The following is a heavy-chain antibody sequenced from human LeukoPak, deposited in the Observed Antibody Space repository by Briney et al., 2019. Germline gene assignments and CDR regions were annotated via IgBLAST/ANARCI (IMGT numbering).Heavy chain of an antibody. CDR1: GYRFTTNW. CDR3: AKSSYRGAIAAAGVDY. D-gene: IGHD6-13*01. V-gene: IGHV5-51*01. Sequence: GKSLQISCKASGYRFTTNWIGWVRQLPGQGLEWMGIIFPGDSDTRYSPSFQGQVTISADKSISTAYLQWRSLKASDTAIYYCAKSSYRGAIAAAGVDYWGQGTLVTVSS. CDR2: IFPGDSDT. J-gene: IGHJ4*02.